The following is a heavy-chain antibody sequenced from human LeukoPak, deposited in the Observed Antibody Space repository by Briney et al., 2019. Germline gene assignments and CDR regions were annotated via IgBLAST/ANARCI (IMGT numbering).Heavy chain of an antibody. Sequence: AASVKVSCKASGYTFTSYAMHWVRQAPGQRLEWMGWINAGNGNTKYSQKFQGRVTITRDTSASTAYMELSGLRSEDTAVYYCARDHSGYDYFWDWDQGTLVTVSS. CDR2: INAGNGNT. D-gene: IGHD5-12*01. J-gene: IGHJ4*02. V-gene: IGHV1-3*01. CDR1: GYTFTSYA. CDR3: ARDHSGYDYFWD.